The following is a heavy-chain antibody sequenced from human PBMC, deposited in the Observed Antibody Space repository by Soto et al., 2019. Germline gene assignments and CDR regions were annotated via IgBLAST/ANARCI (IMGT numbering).Heavy chain of an antibody. D-gene: IGHD3-22*01. Sequence: PAETLSLTCAVSGGSIGSGGYCCSWIRQPPGKGLEWIGYIYHSGSTYYNPSLKSRVTISVDRSKNQFSLKLSSVTAADTAVYYCARIVEYYYDSSGYSNYFDYWGQGTLVTVSS. CDR3: ARIVEYYYDSSGYSNYFDY. J-gene: IGHJ4*02. CDR1: GGSIGSGGYC. V-gene: IGHV4-30-2*01. CDR2: IYHSGST.